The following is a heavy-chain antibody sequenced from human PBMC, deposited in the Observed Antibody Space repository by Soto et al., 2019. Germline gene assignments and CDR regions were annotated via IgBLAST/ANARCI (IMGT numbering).Heavy chain of an antibody. V-gene: IGHV3-30*18. D-gene: IGHD5-18*01. CDR3: AKDAPVRGYSYGSDAFDI. CDR1: GFTFSSYG. Sequence: GSLRLSCAASGFTFSSYGMHWVRQAPGKGLEWVAVISYDGSNKYYADSVKGRFTISRDNSKNTLYLQMNSLRAEDTAVYYCAKDAPVRGYSYGSDAFDIWGQGTMVTVSS. CDR2: ISYDGSNK. J-gene: IGHJ3*02.